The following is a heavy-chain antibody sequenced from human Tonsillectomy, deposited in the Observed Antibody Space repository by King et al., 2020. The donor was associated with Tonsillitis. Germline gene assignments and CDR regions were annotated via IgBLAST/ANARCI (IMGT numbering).Heavy chain of an antibody. V-gene: IGHV3-30*18. D-gene: IGHD4-17*01. CDR1: GFTFSNYG. CDR2: ISYDGSNK. J-gene: IGHJ4*02. Sequence: VQLVESGGGVVQPGRSLSLSCAASGFTFSNYGMHWVRQAPGKGLEWVAVISYDGSNKYYADFVKGRFTISRDNSKNTLYLQMNSLRTEDTAVYSCANEGAETTLGGYFDYWGQGTLVTVSS. CDR3: ANEGAETTLGGYFDY.